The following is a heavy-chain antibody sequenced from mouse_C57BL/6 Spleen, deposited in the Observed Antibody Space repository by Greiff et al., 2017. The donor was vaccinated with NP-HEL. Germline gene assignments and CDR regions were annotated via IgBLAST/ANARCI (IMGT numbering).Heavy chain of an antibody. CDR1: GYTFTDYY. CDR2: INPYNGGT. V-gene: IGHV1-19*01. Sequence: EVQLQQSGPVLVKPGASVNMSCKASGYTFTDYYMNWVKQSHGKSLEWIGVINPYNGGTSYNQKFKGKATLTVDKSSSTAYMELNSLTSEDSAVYYCARRGAYYAMDYWGQGTSVTVSS. J-gene: IGHJ4*01. CDR3: ARRGAYYAMDY.